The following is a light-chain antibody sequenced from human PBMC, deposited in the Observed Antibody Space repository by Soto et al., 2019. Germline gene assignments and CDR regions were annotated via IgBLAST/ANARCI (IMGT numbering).Light chain of an antibody. CDR3: QQYNLYWT. CDR1: QSINNW. CDR2: DAS. Sequence: DIPMTQSPSTLSASVGDRVTITCRASQSINNWLAWYQQKPGKAPNLLIYDASRLESGVTSRFSGSGSGTEFTLTISSLQPDDFATYYCQQYNLYWTFGQGTKV. V-gene: IGKV1-5*01. J-gene: IGKJ1*01.